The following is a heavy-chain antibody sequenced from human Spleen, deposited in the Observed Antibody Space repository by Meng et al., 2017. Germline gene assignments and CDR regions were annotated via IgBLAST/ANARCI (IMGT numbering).Heavy chain of an antibody. CDR1: GGSFSDYY. V-gene: IGHV4-34*01. CDR2: INHSGST. J-gene: IGHJ4*02. CDR3: ARGPTTMAHDFDY. D-gene: IGHD4-11*01. Sequence: QVTVQQCGARLLRTSETWSLTCGVSGGSFSDYYWSWIRQPPGKGLEWIGEINHSGSTNYNPSLKSRVTISVDTSKNQFSLKLSSVTAADSAVYYCARGPTTMAHDFDYWGQGTLVTVSS.